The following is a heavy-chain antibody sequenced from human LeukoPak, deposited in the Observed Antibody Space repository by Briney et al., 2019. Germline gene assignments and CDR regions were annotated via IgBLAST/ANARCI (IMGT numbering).Heavy chain of an antibody. V-gene: IGHV1-18*01. CDR1: GYTFTSYG. J-gene: IGHJ4*02. Sequence: GASVKVSCKASGYTFTSYGISWVRQAPGQGLEWMGWISAYNGNTNYAQKLQGRVTMTTDTSTSTAYMELRSLRSDDTAVYYCARDLGSGSYYRHFDYWGQGTLVAVSS. CDR3: ARDLGSGSYYRHFDY. CDR2: ISAYNGNT. D-gene: IGHD3-10*01.